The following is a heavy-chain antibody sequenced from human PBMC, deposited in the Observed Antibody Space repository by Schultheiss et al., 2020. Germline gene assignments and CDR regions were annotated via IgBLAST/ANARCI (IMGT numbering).Heavy chain of an antibody. CDR1: GFAFSNYA. CDR2: MSGSDGST. V-gene: IGHV3-23*01. CDR3: AKVGTIFGVVSTTYFDS. J-gene: IGHJ4*02. D-gene: IGHD3-3*01. Sequence: GGSLRLSCAASGFAFSNYAMSWVRQAPGKGLEWVSAMSGSDGSTYYADSVKGRFTISRDNSKNTLYMQLNSLRAEDTAVYYCAKVGTIFGVVSTTYFDSWGQGTLVTVSS.